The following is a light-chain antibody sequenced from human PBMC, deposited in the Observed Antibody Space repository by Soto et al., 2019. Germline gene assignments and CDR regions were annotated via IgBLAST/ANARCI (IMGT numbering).Light chain of an antibody. Sequence: DIQMTQSPSSVSASVGDRVTITCRASQTLNNYLTWFQQKPGKAPKVLIYKASSLESGVPSRFSGSGSGTEFTLTISSLQPDDFATYYCQQYNSYSTFGQGTKVDIK. CDR2: KAS. CDR3: QQYNSYST. J-gene: IGKJ1*01. V-gene: IGKV1-5*03. CDR1: QTLNNY.